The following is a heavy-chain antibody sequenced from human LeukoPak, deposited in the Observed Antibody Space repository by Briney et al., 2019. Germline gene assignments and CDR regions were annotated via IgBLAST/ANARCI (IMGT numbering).Heavy chain of an antibody. V-gene: IGHV1-2*02. CDR2: INPNSGGT. Sequence: ASVKVSCKASGYTFTGYYMHWVRQAPGQGLEWMGWINPNSGGTNYAQKFQGRVTMTRDTSISTAYMELSRLRSDDTAVYYCAREPYRSGGSCYSIDYWGQGTLVTVSS. CDR3: AREPYRSGGSCYSIDY. D-gene: IGHD2-15*01. J-gene: IGHJ4*02. CDR1: GYTFTGYY.